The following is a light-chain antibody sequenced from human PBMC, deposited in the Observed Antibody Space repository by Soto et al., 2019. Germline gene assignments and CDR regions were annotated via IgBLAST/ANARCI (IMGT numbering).Light chain of an antibody. Sequence: QSVLTQPPSASGTPGQRVTISCSGSSSNIGSNSVHWYQQLPGAAPKLLIYSNNQRPSGVPDRFSGSKSGTSASLAISGLQSEDEADYYCAAWDDSLSGLHVFGLGPSSPS. CDR3: AAWDDSLSGLHV. CDR2: SNN. J-gene: IGLJ1*01. CDR1: SSNIGSNS. V-gene: IGLV1-44*01.